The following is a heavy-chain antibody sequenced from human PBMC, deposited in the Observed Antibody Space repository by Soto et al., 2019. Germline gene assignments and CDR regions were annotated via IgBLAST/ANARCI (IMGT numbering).Heavy chain of an antibody. V-gene: IGHV3-23*01. Sequence: PGGSLRLSCAASGFTFNNHAMSWLRQVPGKGLEWVSVISGSGGSTYYADSVKGRFTISRDNSKNTLYLQINSLRDEDTAIYYCAKDASRYSSSWYDFDYWGQGT. J-gene: IGHJ4*02. CDR2: ISGSGGST. CDR1: GFTFNNHA. CDR3: AKDASRYSSSWYDFDY. D-gene: IGHD6-13*01.